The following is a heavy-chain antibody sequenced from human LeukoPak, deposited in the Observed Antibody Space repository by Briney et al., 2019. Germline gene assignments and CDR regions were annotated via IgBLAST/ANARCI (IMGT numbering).Heavy chain of an antibody. D-gene: IGHD5-12*01. Sequence: PGGSLRLSCAASGFTFSSYATSWVRQAPGKGLEWVSAISGSGGSTYYADSVKGRFTISRDNSKNTLYLQMNSLRAEDTAVYYCARTLIVAPNSYYYGMDVWGQGTTVTVSS. CDR3: ARTLIVAPNSYYYGMDV. CDR2: ISGSGGST. J-gene: IGHJ6*02. V-gene: IGHV3-23*01. CDR1: GFTFSSYA.